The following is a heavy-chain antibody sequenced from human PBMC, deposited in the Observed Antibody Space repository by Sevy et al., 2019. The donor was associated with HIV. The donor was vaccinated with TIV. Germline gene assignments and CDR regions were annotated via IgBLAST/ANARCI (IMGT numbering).Heavy chain of an antibody. CDR1: GFTFSTYW. CDR2: MDQDGSEK. D-gene: IGHD5-18*01. J-gene: IGHJ4*02. CDR3: VGEGVGGFSYSLDC. Sequence: GGSLRLSCAASGFTFSTYWMSWVRQAPGKGLEWVATMDQDGSEKYYVYSVKGRFTISRDNAQNSLYLQMNSLRAEDTAVYYCVGEGVGGFSYSLDCWGQGTLVTVSS. V-gene: IGHV3-7*01.